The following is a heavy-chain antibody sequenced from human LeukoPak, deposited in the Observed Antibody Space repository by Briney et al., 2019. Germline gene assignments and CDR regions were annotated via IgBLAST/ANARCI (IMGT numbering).Heavy chain of an antibody. CDR1: GVSITSYY. Sequence: SETLSLTCTVSGVSITSYYWSWVRQPRGKGLEWIGYVHYSESTKYNPSLKNRVTISLDTSKNQFSLRLSSVTDADAALYYCTREGATVDHWGQGTLVSVSS. D-gene: IGHD5-24*01. V-gene: IGHV4-59*01. CDR3: TREGATVDH. J-gene: IGHJ4*02. CDR2: VHYSEST.